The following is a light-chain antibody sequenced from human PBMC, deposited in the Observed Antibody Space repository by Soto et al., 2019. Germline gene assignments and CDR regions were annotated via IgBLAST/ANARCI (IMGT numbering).Light chain of an antibody. CDR2: GAS. CDR1: QSVSSN. Sequence: EIVMTQSPATLSVSPGERATLSCRASQSVSSNLAWYQHKPGQAPRLLIYGASSRATGIPDRFSGSGSGTDFTLTISRLEPEDFGVYYCQQYESSLTFGGGTKVDI. V-gene: IGKV3-20*01. CDR3: QQYESSLT. J-gene: IGKJ4*01.